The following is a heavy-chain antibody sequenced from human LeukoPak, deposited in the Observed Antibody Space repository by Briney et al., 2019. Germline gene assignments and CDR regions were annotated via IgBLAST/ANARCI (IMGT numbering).Heavy chain of an antibody. CDR3: AGASWDSNFFDY. CDR2: IYYSGNT. CDR1: GDSISSGGYY. Sequence: SETLSLTCIVSGDSISSGGYYWSWIRQHPGKGLEWIGNIYYSGNTYYNPSLKSRVTISVDTSKNQFSLKLSSVTAADTAVYYCAGASWDSNFFDYWGQGTLVTVSS. J-gene: IGHJ4*02. V-gene: IGHV4-31*03. D-gene: IGHD4-11*01.